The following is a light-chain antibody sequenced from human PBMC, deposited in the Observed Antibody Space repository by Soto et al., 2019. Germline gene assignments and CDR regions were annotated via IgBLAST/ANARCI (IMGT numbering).Light chain of an antibody. J-gene: IGKJ5*01. CDR2: AAS. V-gene: IGKV1-9*01. CDR3: QQRSNWPLT. Sequence: DIQLTQSPSFLSASVGDRVTITCRASQGISSYLAWYQQKPGKAPKLLIYAASTLQSGVPLRFSGSGSGTEFTLTFSSLQSEDFAVYYCQQRSNWPLTFGQGTRLEIK. CDR1: QGISSY.